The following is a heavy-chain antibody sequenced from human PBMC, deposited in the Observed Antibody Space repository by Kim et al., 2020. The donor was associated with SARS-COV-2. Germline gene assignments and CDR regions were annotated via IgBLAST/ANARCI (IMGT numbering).Heavy chain of an antibody. D-gene: IGHD2-15*01. J-gene: IGHJ3*02. CDR3: ARAPSGGPRGGFDI. V-gene: IGHV1-18*01. Sequence: ASVKVSCKASGYTFTTYGISWVRQAPGQGLEWMGWMSAYNGNINYAQKLQGRVTMTTHTSTTTAYMELSSLRSDDTAVYYCARAPSGGPRGGFDIWGQGTLVTVSS. CDR1: GYTFTTYG. CDR2: MSAYNGNI.